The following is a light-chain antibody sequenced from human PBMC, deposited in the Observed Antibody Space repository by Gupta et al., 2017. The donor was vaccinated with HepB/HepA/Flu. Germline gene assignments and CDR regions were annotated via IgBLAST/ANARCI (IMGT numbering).Light chain of an antibody. V-gene: IGKV1-33*01. CDR1: QDISNY. J-gene: IGKJ4*01. CDR2: DAS. Sequence: DIQMTQSPSSLSASVGDRVTITCQASQDISNYLNWYQQKPGKAPKLLIYDASNLETGVPSRFSGSGSGTDFTFTISNLQPEDIATYYCQQDDNLPFTFGGGTKVEIK. CDR3: QQDDNLPFT.